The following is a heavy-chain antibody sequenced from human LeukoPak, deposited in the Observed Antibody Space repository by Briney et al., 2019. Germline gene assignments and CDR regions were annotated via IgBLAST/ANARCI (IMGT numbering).Heavy chain of an antibody. V-gene: IGHV3-21*04. Sequence: GGSLRLSCAASGFTFSSYSMNWVRQAPGKGLEWVSSISSSSSYIYYADSVKGRFTISRDNAKNSLYLQMNSLRAEDTALYYCAKDAHSSGWYFWFDPWGQGTLVTVSS. CDR3: AKDAHSSGWYFWFDP. CDR1: GFTFSSYS. D-gene: IGHD6-19*01. CDR2: ISSSSSYI. J-gene: IGHJ5*02.